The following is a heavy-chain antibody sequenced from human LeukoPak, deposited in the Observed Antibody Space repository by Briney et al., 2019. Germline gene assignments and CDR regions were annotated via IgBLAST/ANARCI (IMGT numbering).Heavy chain of an antibody. CDR2: IYYTGSA. J-gene: IGHJ5*02. D-gene: IGHD3-9*01. CDR1: GGSLSSNNYF. Sequence: KPSETLSPTCTVSGGSLSSNNYFWAWVPQPPGKGVGWIGSIYYTGSAYYNPSLKSRVTISVDTSKNQFSLKLRSVTAADTAVYYCARLLTTNWFDLWGQGTLVTVPS. V-gene: IGHV4-39*01. CDR3: ARLLTTNWFDL.